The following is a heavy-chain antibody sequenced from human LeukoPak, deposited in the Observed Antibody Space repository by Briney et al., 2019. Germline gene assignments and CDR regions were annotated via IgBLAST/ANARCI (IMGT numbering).Heavy chain of an antibody. V-gene: IGHV4-34*01. CDR1: GGSFSGYY. D-gene: IGHD5/OR15-5a*01. CDR2: INHSGST. J-gene: IGHJ5*02. Sequence: PSETLSLTCAVYGGSFSGYYWSWIRQPPGKELEWIGEINHSGSTNYNPSLKSRVTISVDTSKNQFSLKLSSVTAADTAVYYCARERSSPRLNWFDPWGQGTLVTVSS. CDR3: ARERSSPRLNWFDP.